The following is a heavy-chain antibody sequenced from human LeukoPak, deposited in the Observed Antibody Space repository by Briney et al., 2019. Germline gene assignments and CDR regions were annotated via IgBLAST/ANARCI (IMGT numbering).Heavy chain of an antibody. Sequence: SVKVSCKASGGTFSGYAISWVRQAPGQGLEWMGGIIPIFGTTNYAQRFQGRVTITTDESTSTAYMELSSLTSEDTAVYYCARDTLYGGNREHDAFDIWGQGTMVTVSS. V-gene: IGHV1-69*05. CDR1: GGTFSGYA. J-gene: IGHJ3*02. CDR3: ARDTLYGGNREHDAFDI. D-gene: IGHD4-23*01. CDR2: IIPIFGTT.